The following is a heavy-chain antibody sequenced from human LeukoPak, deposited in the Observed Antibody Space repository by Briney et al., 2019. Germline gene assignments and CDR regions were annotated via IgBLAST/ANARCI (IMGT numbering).Heavy chain of an antibody. Sequence: PSETLSLTCTVSGGSISSYYWSWIRQPPGKGLEWIGYIYYSGSTNYNPSLKSRVTISVDTSKNQFSLKLSSVTAADTAVYYCARGLGGIDYWGQGTLVTVSS. CDR3: ARGLGGIDY. J-gene: IGHJ4*02. CDR1: GGSISSYY. CDR2: IYYSGST. D-gene: IGHD3-16*01. V-gene: IGHV4-59*01.